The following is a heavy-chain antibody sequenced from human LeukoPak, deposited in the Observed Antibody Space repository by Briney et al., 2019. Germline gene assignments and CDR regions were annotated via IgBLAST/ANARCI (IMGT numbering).Heavy chain of an antibody. D-gene: IGHD4-23*01. V-gene: IGHV3-21*01. CDR1: GFTFSSYS. CDR3: ARDTHSRYGGNENDY. Sequence: PGRSLRLSCAASGFTFSSYSMNWVRQAPGKGLEWVSSISSSSSYIYYADSVKGRFTISRDNAKNSLYLQMNSLRAEDTAVYYCARDTHSRYGGNENDYWGQGTLVTVSS. CDR2: ISSSSSYI. J-gene: IGHJ4*02.